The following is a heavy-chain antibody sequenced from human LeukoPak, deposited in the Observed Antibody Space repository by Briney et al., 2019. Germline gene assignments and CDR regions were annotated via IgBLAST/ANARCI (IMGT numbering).Heavy chain of an antibody. CDR1: GFTFKDYA. CDR2: ISWNSGTT. J-gene: IGHJ4*02. D-gene: IGHD2/OR15-2a*01. CDR3: AKDQGRYVSKYYFDY. Sequence: GRSLRLSCTASGFTFKDYAMYWVRQAPGKGLEWVSGISWNSGTTDYADSVKGRFTVPRDNAKDSLYLQMNSLRPEDTACYCAKDQGRYVSKYYFDYWGRGTLVTVSS. V-gene: IGHV3-9*01.